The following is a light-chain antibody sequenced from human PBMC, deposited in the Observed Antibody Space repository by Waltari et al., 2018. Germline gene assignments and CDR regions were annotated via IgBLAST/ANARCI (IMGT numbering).Light chain of an antibody. V-gene: IGKV1-9*01. CDR1: QGIISY. Sequence: IQLTQSPSSLSASVGDRVTITCRASQGIISYLAWYQQNPGKAPKLLIYAASTMQSGVPSRFSGSGSGTDFTLTISSLQPEDFASYYCQQHNSHPLTFGGGTKVEIK. CDR3: QQHNSHPLT. CDR2: AAS. J-gene: IGKJ4*01.